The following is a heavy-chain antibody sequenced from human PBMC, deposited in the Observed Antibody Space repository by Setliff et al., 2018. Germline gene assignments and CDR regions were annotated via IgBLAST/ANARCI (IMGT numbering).Heavy chain of an antibody. J-gene: IGHJ3*02. D-gene: IGHD2-15*01. CDR3: ARLYWRGGAFDI. CDR1: GYTFTDYY. Sequence: ASVKVSCKTSGYTFTDYYIHWVRQAPGEGLEWMGWLNPKNNDTSYAQKFQGRVTMTRDTSISTAYMELSRLRSDDTAVYYCARLYWRGGAFDIWGQGTMVTVSS. V-gene: IGHV1-2*02. CDR2: LNPKNNDT.